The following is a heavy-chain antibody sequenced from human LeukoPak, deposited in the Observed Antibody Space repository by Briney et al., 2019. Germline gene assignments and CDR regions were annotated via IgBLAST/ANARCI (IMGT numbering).Heavy chain of an antibody. Sequence: ETLSLTCTVSVVSVTSYYWSWIRQPPGKGLEWIGYISYSGSTNYNPSLKSRVTLSMDTSKNQFSLNLSSVTAADTAVYYCARHVGYYASGNFDPWGQGTLVTVSS. D-gene: IGHD3-10*01. J-gene: IGHJ5*02. CDR1: VVSVTSYY. CDR2: ISYSGST. V-gene: IGHV4-59*08. CDR3: ARHVGYYASGNFDP.